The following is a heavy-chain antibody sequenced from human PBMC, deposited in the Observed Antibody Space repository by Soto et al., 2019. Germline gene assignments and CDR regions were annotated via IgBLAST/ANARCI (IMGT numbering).Heavy chain of an antibody. V-gene: IGHV4-34*01. CDR1: GGSFSGYY. CDR3: ARGRSSVPDRRGIGYYGLDV. CDR2: INDSGLT. J-gene: IGHJ6*02. Sequence: QVQLQQWGAEVLKPSETLSLTCVVNGGSFSGYYWSWIRQSPGKGLEWIGEINDSGLTDSNPSLESRVTISVDMSKNQFSLNLKSVTAADSAVYHCARGRSSVPDRRGIGYYGLDVWGQGTTVTVSS. D-gene: IGHD6-6*01.